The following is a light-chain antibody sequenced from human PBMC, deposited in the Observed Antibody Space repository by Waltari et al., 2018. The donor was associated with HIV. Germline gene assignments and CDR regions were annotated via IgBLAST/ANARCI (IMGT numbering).Light chain of an antibody. CDR1: QSVQEF. J-gene: IGKJ4*01. CDR3: QHRTTWPPT. V-gene: IGKV3-11*01. Sequence: EIVLTQSPALLSVSPGETATLSCRASQSVQEFLAWYQLRPGQVPRLVFYDASKRAAGVPDRFSGSGFGTDFTLTISGLEPEDVAFYYCQHRTTWPPTFGGGTRVEIE. CDR2: DAS.